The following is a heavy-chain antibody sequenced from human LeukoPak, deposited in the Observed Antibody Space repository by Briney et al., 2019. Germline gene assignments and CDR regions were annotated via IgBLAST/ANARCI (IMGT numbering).Heavy chain of an antibody. CDR3: ARGWDTGYGYSGMDV. D-gene: IGHD5-18*01. J-gene: IGHJ6*02. CDR1: GGSISGYY. CDR2: IYDSGST. V-gene: IGHV4-59*01. Sequence: PSETLSLTCTVSGGSISGYYLSWIRQSPGKGLEWIGYIYDSGSTNYNPSLRSRVVMSVDTSKTQVSLQVRSVTAAATAVYYCARGWDTGYGYSGMDVWGQGTTVTVSS.